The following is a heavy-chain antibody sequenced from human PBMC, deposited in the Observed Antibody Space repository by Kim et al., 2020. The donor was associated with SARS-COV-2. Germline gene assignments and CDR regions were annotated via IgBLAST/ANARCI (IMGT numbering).Heavy chain of an antibody. CDR3: ARVLEEIVLIPHGMDV. CDR1: GFTFSSYG. V-gene: IGHV3-33*01. CDR2: IWYDGSNK. J-gene: IGHJ6*02. Sequence: GGSLRLSCAASGFTFSSYGMHWVRQAPGKGLEWVAVIWYDGSNKYYADSVKGRFTISRDNSKNTLYLQMNSLRAEDTAVYYCARVLEEIVLIPHGMDVWGQGTTVTVSS. D-gene: IGHD2-8*01.